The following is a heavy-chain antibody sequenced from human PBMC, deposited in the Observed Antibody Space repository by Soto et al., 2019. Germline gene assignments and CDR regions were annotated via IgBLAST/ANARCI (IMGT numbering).Heavy chain of an antibody. D-gene: IGHD2-15*01. Sequence: KSSETLSLTCTVSGGSISSYYWSWIRQPPGKGLEWIGYIYYSGSTNYNPSLKSRVTISVDTSKNQFSLKLSSVTAADTAVYYCASGGSCYSRYCYFDYWRQGTLVTVSS. V-gene: IGHV4-59*01. J-gene: IGHJ4*02. CDR3: ASGGSCYSRYCYFDY. CDR1: GGSISSYY. CDR2: IYYSGST.